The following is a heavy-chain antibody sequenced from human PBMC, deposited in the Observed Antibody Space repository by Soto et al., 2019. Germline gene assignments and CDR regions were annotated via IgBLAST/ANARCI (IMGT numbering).Heavy chain of an antibody. CDR3: AHRLLQYQLPLFDY. D-gene: IGHD4-4*01. Sequence: QITLKESGPTLVKPTQTLTLTCTFSGFSLSTSGVGVGWIRQPPGKALEWLALIYWDDAKRYSPSLKSRLTITQDTSKNQVVLTLTNMDPVDTATDYCAHRLLQYQLPLFDYRGQGTLVTVSS. CDR2: IYWDDAK. CDR1: GFSLSTSGVG. J-gene: IGHJ4*02. V-gene: IGHV2-5*02.